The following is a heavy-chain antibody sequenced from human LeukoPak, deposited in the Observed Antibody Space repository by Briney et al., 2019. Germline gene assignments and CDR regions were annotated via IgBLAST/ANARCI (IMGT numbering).Heavy chain of an antibody. Sequence: PGGSLGLSCAASGFTFSSYAMHWVRQAPGKGLEWVAVISYDGSNKYYADSVKGRFTISRDNSKNTLYLQMNSLRAEDTAVYYCARGPHERSGYPDDWGQGTLVTVSS. CDR3: ARGPHERSGYPDD. J-gene: IGHJ4*02. CDR1: GFTFSSYA. V-gene: IGHV3-30-3*01. D-gene: IGHD3-22*01. CDR2: ISYDGSNK.